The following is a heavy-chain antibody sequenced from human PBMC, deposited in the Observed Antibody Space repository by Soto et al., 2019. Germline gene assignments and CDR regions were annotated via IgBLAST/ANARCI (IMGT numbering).Heavy chain of an antibody. CDR3: ARDWVVVVVAPRTGMDV. Sequence: GASVKVSCKASGNTFTGYYMHWVRQAPGQGLEWMGWINPNSGGTNYAQKFQGRVTMTRDTSISTAYMELSRLRYDDTAVYYCARDWVVVVVAPRTGMDVWGQGTTVTVSS. CDR2: INPNSGGT. J-gene: IGHJ6*02. V-gene: IGHV1-2*02. CDR1: GNTFTGYY. D-gene: IGHD2-15*01.